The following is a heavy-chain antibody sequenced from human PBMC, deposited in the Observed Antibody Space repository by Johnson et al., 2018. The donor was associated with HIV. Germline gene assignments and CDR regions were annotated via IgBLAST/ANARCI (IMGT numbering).Heavy chain of an antibody. CDR3: ARDRGGSGYSGYLGDAFDI. D-gene: IGHD5-12*01. CDR2: ISYDGSNK. CDR1: EFTFSTYG. V-gene: IGHV3-30*03. J-gene: IGHJ3*02. Sequence: QVQLVESGGGLVQPGGSLRLSCAASEFTFSTYGMHWVRQAPGKGLEWVAVISYDGSNKYYADSVKGRFTISRENSKNTLDLQMNSLRAEDTAVYYCARDRGGSGYSGYLGDAFDIWGQGTMVTVSS.